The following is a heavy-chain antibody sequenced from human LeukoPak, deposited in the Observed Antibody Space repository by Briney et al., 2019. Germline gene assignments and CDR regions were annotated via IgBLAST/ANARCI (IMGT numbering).Heavy chain of an antibody. Sequence: EASVTVSCTASGGTFSSYAISWVRQAPGQGLEWMGGIIPIFGTANYAQKFQGRVTITADESTSTAYMELSSLRSEDTAVYYCAIYSGSYYRFDYWDQGTLVTVSS. CDR3: AIYSGSYYRFDY. CDR2: IIPIFGTA. J-gene: IGHJ4*02. D-gene: IGHD1-26*01. CDR1: GGTFSSYA. V-gene: IGHV1-69*13.